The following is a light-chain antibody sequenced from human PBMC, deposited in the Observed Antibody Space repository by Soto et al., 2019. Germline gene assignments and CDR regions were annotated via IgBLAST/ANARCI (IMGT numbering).Light chain of an antibody. V-gene: IGKV3-15*01. J-gene: IGKJ1*01. Sequence: EIGMTQSPATLSVSPGERVTLSCRASQTIYSNVAWYQQRPGQSPRLLIYHASSRATGIQARFSGSGSGTEFTLTINSLQSEDFAVYYCQQYQNLWTFGQGTKVDIK. CDR3: QQYQNLWT. CDR1: QTIYSN. CDR2: HAS.